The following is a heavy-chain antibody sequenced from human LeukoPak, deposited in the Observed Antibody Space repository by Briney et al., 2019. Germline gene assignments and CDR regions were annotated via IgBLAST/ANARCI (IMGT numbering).Heavy chain of an antibody. CDR3: ARDVSTSYDFWSGYSQTHYFDY. V-gene: IGHV4-4*07. J-gene: IGHJ4*02. Sequence: PSETLSLTCTVSGGSISSYYWSWIRQPAGKGLEWIGRIYTSGSTNYNPSLKSRVTMSVDTSKNQFSLKLSSVTAADTAVYYCARDVSTSYDFWSGYSQTHYFDYWGQGTLVTVSS. CDR2: IYTSGST. CDR1: GGSISSYY. D-gene: IGHD3-3*01.